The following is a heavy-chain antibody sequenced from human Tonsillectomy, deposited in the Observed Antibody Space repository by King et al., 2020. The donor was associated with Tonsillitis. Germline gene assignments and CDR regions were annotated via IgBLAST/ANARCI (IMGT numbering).Heavy chain of an antibody. CDR3: ASKRGGSADYYHYGTDV. J-gene: IGHJ6*02. V-gene: IGHV4-59*01. CDR1: GGSISNYY. CDR2: IYYSGST. Sequence: QLQESGPGLVKASETLSLTCTVSGGSISNYYWSWIRQPPGKGLEWIGYIYYSGSTNYNPSLQSRVTISVDTSKNQVSLRLSSVTASDTAIYFCASKRGGSADYYHYGTDVWGQGTTVTVX. D-gene: IGHD3-16*01.